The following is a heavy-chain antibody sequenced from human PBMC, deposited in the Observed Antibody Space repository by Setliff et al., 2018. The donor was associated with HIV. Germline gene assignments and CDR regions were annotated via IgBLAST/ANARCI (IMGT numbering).Heavy chain of an antibody. Sequence: SETLSLTCTVSGGSISTSRYYWGWIRQPPGKGLEWIGSINYRGNTYYNPSLKSCAAISVDTSKNQISLKLSSVTAADTAVYYCASLDGSESPYIYYYYMDVWGEGTAVTVSS. V-gene: IGHV4-39*01. CDR1: GGSISTSRYY. CDR3: ASLDGSESPYIYYYYMDV. D-gene: IGHD3-10*01. CDR2: INYRGNT. J-gene: IGHJ6*03.